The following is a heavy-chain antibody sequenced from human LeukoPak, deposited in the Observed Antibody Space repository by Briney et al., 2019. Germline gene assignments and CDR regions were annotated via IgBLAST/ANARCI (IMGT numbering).Heavy chain of an antibody. V-gene: IGHV4-39*07. CDR3: ARDRGSSGRLFDP. CDR2: IYYSGST. CDR1: GGSISSSSYY. Sequence: SETLSLTCTVSGGSISSSSYYWGWIRQPPGKGLEWIGSIYYSGSTYYNPSLKSRVTISVDTSKNQFSLKLSSVTAADTAVYYCARDRGSSGRLFDPWGQGTLVTVSS. J-gene: IGHJ5*02. D-gene: IGHD6-19*01.